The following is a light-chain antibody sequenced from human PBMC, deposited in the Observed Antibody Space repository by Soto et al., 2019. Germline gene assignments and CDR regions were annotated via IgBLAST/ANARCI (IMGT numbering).Light chain of an antibody. Sequence: QSALTQPASVFGSPGQSITIYFTGTSRDVGSYNLVSWYQQQPGKAPKLMIYEGSKRSSGVSNRFSGSKSGNKACLTISGRKAGDAADYYSCSYVVSRAVVFGGGTK. CDR3: CSYVVSRAVV. J-gene: IGLJ2*01. CDR2: EGS. V-gene: IGLV2-23*01. CDR1: SRDVGSYNL.